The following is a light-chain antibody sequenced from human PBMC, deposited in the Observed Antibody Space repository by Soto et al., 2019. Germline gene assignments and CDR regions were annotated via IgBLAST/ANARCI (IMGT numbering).Light chain of an antibody. Sequence: EIVLTQSPATLSLSPGDRATLSCRASQSVRKFLAWYQHKPGQAPRLLIYDASNRATGIPARFSGSGYGTDFTLTISSLEPEDFAVYYCQHRSTWWTFGQGTKVEI. CDR1: QSVRKF. CDR2: DAS. J-gene: IGKJ1*01. CDR3: QHRSTWWT. V-gene: IGKV3-11*01.